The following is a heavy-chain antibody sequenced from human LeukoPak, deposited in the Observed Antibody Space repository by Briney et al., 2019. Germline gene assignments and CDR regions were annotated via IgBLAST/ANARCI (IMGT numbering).Heavy chain of an antibody. D-gene: IGHD3-16*01. J-gene: IGHJ5*02. CDR2: IFYSGDT. CDR1: GASIRSSTHY. V-gene: IGHV4-39*01. CDR3: SRRGTTSSIGWFDP. Sequence: SETLSLTCSVSGASIRSSTHYWAWLRQAPGTGLEWVGSIFYSGDTYYNPSLRRRLTIAVDTSKNQFSLNLASVTASDTGTYFCSRRGTTSSIGWFDPWGQGSPVIVSS.